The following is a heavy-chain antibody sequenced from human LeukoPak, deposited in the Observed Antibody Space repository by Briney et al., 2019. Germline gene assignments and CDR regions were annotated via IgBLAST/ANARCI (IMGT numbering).Heavy chain of an antibody. CDR1: GFTFSSYW. CDR3: ARALPHRRLMDTTMEQHWFDP. D-gene: IGHD5-18*01. J-gene: IGHJ5*02. Sequence: GGSLRLSCAASGFTFSSYWMHWVRQAPGKGLVWVSRIDNDGSSTVYADSVKGRFTISRDNAKNTLYLQMNSLRAEDTAVYYCARALPHRRLMDTTMEQHWFDPWGQGTLVTVSS. V-gene: IGHV3-74*01. CDR2: IDNDGSST.